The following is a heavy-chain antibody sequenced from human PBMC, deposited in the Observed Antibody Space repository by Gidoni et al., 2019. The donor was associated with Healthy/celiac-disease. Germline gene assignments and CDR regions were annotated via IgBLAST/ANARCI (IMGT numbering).Heavy chain of an antibody. CDR1: GGSISSSSYY. D-gene: IGHD3-10*01. CDR3: ARLVNFGFDP. V-gene: IGHV4-39*01. J-gene: IGHJ5*02. Sequence: QLQLQESGPGLVKPSETLSLTCTVSGGSISSSSYYWGWIRQPPGKGLEWIGSSYYSGSTYYNPSLKSRVTISVDTSKNQFSLKLSSVTAADTAVYYCARLVNFGFDPWGQGTLVTVSS. CDR2: SYYSGST.